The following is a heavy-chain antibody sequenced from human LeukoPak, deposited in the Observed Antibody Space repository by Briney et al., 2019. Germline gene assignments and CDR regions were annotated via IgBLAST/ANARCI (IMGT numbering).Heavy chain of an antibody. D-gene: IGHD2-15*01. CDR1: GFTFSDYD. J-gene: IGHJ5*01. CDR3: ARERIRAAVTGWFDC. Sequence: KPGGSLRLSCAASGFTFSDYDMSWTRQAPGKGLEWVAKISSSGGIMYYADSLKGRFSISRDNAKKSLYLQMTSLRAEDAALYYCARERIRAAVTGWFDCWGQGSLVTVSS. CDR2: ISSSGGIM. V-gene: IGHV3-11*04.